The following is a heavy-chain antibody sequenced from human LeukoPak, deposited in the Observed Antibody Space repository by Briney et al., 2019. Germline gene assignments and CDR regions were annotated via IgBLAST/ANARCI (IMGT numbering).Heavy chain of an antibody. Sequence: GGSLRLSCAASGFTFSSYAMSWVRQAPGKGLEWVSAISGSGGSTYYADSVKGRFTISRDNSKNTLYLQMNSLRAEDTAVYYCAKVGTQLWFGELPDYFDYWGQGTLVTVSS. V-gene: IGHV3-23*01. J-gene: IGHJ4*02. CDR1: GFTFSSYA. D-gene: IGHD3-10*01. CDR2: ISGSGGST. CDR3: AKVGTQLWFGELPDYFDY.